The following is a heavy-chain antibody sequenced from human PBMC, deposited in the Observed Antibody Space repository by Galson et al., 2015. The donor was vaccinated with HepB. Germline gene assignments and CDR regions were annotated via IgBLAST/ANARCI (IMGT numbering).Heavy chain of an antibody. J-gene: IGHJ6*03. V-gene: IGHV1-69*10. D-gene: IGHD1-26*01. CDR3: ARHVYSGSYGRTANYYYYYYMDV. Sequence: SVKVSCKASGGTFSSYAISWVRQAPGQGLEWMGGIIPILGIANYAQKFQGRVTITADKSTSTAYMELSSLRSEDTAVYYCARHVYSGSYGRTANYYYYYYMDVWGKGTTVTVSS. CDR1: GGTFSSYA. CDR2: IIPILGIA.